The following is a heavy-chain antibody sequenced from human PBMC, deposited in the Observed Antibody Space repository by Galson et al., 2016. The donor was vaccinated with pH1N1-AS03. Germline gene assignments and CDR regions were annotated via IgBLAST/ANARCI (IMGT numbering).Heavy chain of an antibody. CDR2: ISPNVGSA. CDR3: ARCLQCPSGSGSGLLVHGSVAITAVKITNADYMDLRCLNSEDPAVDYWAGGLTYHVGSGSVF. CDR1: GGTLNNYA. V-gene: IGHV1-69*06. J-gene: IGHJ4*02. Sequence: SVKVSCKASGGTLNNYAVNWVRQAPGQGLVWMGEISPNVGSANYAQKFKGRVTITADIATNTLYLQMNGLSSEDTAVYYCARCLQCPSGSGSGLLVHGSVAITAVKITNADYMDLRCLNSEDPAVDYWAGGLTYHVGSGSVFWGQGTPVTVSS. D-gene: IGHD3-10*01.